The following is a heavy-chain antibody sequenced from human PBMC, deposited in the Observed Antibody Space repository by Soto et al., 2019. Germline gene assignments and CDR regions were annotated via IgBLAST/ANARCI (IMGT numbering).Heavy chain of an antibody. CDR3: ARGRRVVTSWFDP. V-gene: IGHV4-59*01. CDR2: IYYSGNT. J-gene: IGHJ5*02. CDR1: GDSISSYY. D-gene: IGHD2-15*01. Sequence: ASETLSLTCTVSGDSISSYYWNWMRQPPGKGLEWIGYIYYSGNTNYNPSLKGRVTISVDTSKNQFSLKLSSVTAADAAIYYCARGRRVVTSWFDPWGQGTLVTVSS.